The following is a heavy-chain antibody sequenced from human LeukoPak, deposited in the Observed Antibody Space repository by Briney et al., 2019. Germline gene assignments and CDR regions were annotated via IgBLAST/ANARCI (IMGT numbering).Heavy chain of an antibody. Sequence: SVKVSCKASGGTSRSFAISWVRQAPGQGLEWMGGIIPIFRTANYAQKFQGRVTITADESTSTAYMELSSLRSEDTAVYYCARALRYYSDSSGYAFDYWGQGTLVTVSS. CDR2: IIPIFRTA. CDR3: ARALRYYSDSSGYAFDY. CDR1: GGTSRSFA. V-gene: IGHV1-69*13. D-gene: IGHD3-22*01. J-gene: IGHJ4*02.